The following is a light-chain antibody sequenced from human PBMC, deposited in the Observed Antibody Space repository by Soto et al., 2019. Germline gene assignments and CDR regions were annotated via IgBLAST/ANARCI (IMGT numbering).Light chain of an antibody. J-gene: IGLJ2*01. CDR3: GAWYSSRNVVV. V-gene: IGLV1-51*01. Sequence: QSVLTQPPSVSAAPGQKVTISCSGSSSNIENNYVSWYQQLPGTAPKLLIYDSDRRPPEIPDRFSGSKSGTSATLGSTGLQTGDEADYYCGAWYSSRNVVVFGGGTKLTVL. CDR2: DSD. CDR1: SSNIENNY.